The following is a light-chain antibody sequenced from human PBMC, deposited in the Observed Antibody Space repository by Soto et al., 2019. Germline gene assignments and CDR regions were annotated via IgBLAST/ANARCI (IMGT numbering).Light chain of an antibody. CDR3: QQYNDYSWA. CDR1: QSISSW. J-gene: IGKJ1*01. V-gene: IGKV1-5*03. Sequence: DIQMTQSPSTLSASVVDRVTITCRASQSISSWLAWYQPKPGKAPKLLIYKASTLKSGVPSRFSGSGSGTEFTLTISSLQPDDVAIYYCQQYNDYSWACGQGTKVDIK. CDR2: KAS.